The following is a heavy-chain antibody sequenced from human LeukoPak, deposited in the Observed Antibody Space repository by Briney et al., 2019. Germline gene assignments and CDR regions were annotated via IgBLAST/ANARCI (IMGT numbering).Heavy chain of an antibody. CDR1: GYTFTGYY. CDR3: ARESYMDCSGGSCYVAVSY. V-gene: IGHV1-2*02. J-gene: IGHJ4*02. Sequence: ASVKVSCKASGYTFTGYYMHWVRQAPGQGLEWMGWINPNSGGTNYAQKFQGRVTMTRDTSISTAYMELSRLRSDDTAVYYCARESYMDCSGGSCYVAVSYWGQGTLVTVSS. CDR2: INPNSGGT. D-gene: IGHD2-15*01.